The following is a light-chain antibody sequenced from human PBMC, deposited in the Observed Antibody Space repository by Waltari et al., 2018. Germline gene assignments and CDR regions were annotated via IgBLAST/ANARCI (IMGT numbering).Light chain of an antibody. CDR3: LQYNSYPRT. Sequence: DIQMTQSPSSLSASIGDRVTITCRARQGINDYLAWFQQRPGKAPKSLIYRVSSLQRGVPSKFSGRGSGTEFTLTISSLQPEDFATYYCLQYNSYPRTFGQGTKVEIK. V-gene: IGKV1-16*02. CDR2: RVS. J-gene: IGKJ1*01. CDR1: QGINDY.